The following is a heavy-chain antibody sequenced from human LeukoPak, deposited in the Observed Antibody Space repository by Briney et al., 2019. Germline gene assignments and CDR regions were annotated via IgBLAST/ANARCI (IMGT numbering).Heavy chain of an antibody. V-gene: IGHV4-39*07. J-gene: IGHJ4*02. CDR3: ARGRLLPLPFDY. D-gene: IGHD5-12*01. Sequence: SETLSLTCTVSGGSISSYYWGWIRQPPGKGLEWIGSIYYSGSTYYNPSLKSRVTISVDTSRNQFSLKLSSVTAADTAVYYCARGRLLPLPFDYWGQGTLVTVSS. CDR1: GGSISSYY. CDR2: IYYSGST.